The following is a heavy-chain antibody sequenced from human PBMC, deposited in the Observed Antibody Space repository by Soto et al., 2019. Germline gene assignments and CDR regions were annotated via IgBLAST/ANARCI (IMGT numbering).Heavy chain of an antibody. V-gene: IGHV3-30*18. CDR3: AKSGPVTTLDKYYYCMDV. Sequence: QVQLVESGGGVGQPGRSLRLSCAASGFTFSSYGMHWVRQAPGKGLEWVAVIAYDGSNKYYADSVKGRFTISRENSKNPLYLQMTRLRAEDTAVYYCAKSGPVTTLDKYYYCMDVWGQGTTVTVSS. CDR2: IAYDGSNK. CDR1: GFTFSSYG. D-gene: IGHD4-4*01. J-gene: IGHJ6*02.